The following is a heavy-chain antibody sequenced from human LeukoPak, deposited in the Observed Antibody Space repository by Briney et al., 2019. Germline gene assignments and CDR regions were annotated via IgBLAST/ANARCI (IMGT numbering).Heavy chain of an antibody. J-gene: IGHJ5*02. CDR1: GFTFSTYW. Sequence: GGSLRLSCATSGFTFSTYWMNWVRQAPGKGLEWVALINPDGSQTNYVDSVRGRFTISRDNAENSLYLQMNSLRAEDTAVYYCARDLGYGALDPWGQGTLVTVSS. V-gene: IGHV3-7*01. CDR3: ARDLGYGALDP. D-gene: IGHD4-17*01. CDR2: INPDGSQT.